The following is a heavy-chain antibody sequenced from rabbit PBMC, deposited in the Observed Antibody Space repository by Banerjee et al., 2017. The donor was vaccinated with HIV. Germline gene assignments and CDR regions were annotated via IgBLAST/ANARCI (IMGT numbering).Heavy chain of an antibody. V-gene: IGHV1S45*01. CDR3: ARGVGSSGYPYYFNL. J-gene: IGHJ4*01. Sequence: QEHLEESGGDLVKAEGSLTLTCTASGFSFSNKAVMCWVRQAPGKGLEWIACINTSSGNTVYASWAKGRFTISKTSSTTVTLQMTSLTAADTATYFCARGVGSSGYPYYFNLWGPGTLVTVS. CDR2: INTSSGNT. D-gene: IGHD1-1*01. CDR1: GFSFSNKAV.